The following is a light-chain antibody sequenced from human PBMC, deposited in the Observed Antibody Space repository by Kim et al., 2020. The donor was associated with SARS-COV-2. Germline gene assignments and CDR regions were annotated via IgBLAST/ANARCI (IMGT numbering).Light chain of an antibody. CDR2: AAS. CDR3: QKYNSAPWT. CDR1: QGITNS. J-gene: IGKJ1*01. V-gene: IGKV1-27*01. Sequence: DIQMTQSPSSLSVSVGGRVTITCRASQGITNSLAWYQQKPGKVPQLLIYAASALQSGVPSRFSGSGSGTDFTLTISSLQPEDVATYYCQKYNSAPWTFGQGTKVVIK.